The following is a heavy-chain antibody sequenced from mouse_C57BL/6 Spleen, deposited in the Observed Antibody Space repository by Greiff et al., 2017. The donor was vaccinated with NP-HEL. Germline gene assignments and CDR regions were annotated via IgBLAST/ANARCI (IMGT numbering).Heavy chain of an antibody. V-gene: IGHV1-72*01. D-gene: IGHD1-1*01. CDR1: GYTFTSYW. CDR2: IDPNGGGT. Sequence: VQLPQPGAELVQPGASVKLSCKASGYTFTSYWMHWVKQRPGRGLEWIGRIDPNGGGTKYNEKFTSKATLTVDKPSSTTYMLLSSLTSEDSAVYYCASSPTVDWYFDVWGTGTTVTVSS. CDR3: ASSPTVDWYFDV. J-gene: IGHJ1*03.